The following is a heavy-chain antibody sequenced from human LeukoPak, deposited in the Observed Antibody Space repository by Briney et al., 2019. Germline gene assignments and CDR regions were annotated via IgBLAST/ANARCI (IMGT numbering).Heavy chain of an antibody. Sequence: AGSLMRLCSASGFTFCRYWMDPVRQGTRKGLGRVASINSDGSSTSYADSVKGRFTISRDNAKNTLYLQMSSLRTEDKAVYYCARDGGYQLLADWFAPWGQGTLVTVSS. CDR2: INSDGSST. CDR1: GFTFCRYW. D-gene: IGHD2-2*01. J-gene: IGHJ5*02. CDR3: ARDGGYQLLADWFAP. V-gene: IGHV3-74*01.